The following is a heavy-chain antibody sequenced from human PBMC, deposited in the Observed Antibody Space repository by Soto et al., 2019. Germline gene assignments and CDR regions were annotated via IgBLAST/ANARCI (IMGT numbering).Heavy chain of an antibody. Sequence: SETLSLTCAVSGGSISSSNWWSWVRQPPGKGLEWIGEIYHGGSTNYNPPLKSRVTISVDKSKNQFSLKLSSVTAADTAVYYCARDVCNFWSGYCYYYYGMDVWGQGTTVTVSS. J-gene: IGHJ6*02. V-gene: IGHV4-4*02. CDR1: GGSISSSNW. CDR2: IYHGGST. CDR3: ARDVCNFWSGYCYYYYGMDV. D-gene: IGHD3-3*01.